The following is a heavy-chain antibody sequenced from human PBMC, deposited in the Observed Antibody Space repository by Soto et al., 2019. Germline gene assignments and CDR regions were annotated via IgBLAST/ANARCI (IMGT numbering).Heavy chain of an antibody. CDR1: GFTFSSYG. Sequence: QVQLVESGGGVVQPGRSLRLSCAASGFTFSSYGMHWVRQAPGKGLEWVAVISYDGSNKYYADSVKGRFTISRDNSKNTLYLQMNSLRAEDTAVYYCATTPYSGLGWFDPWGQGTLVTVSS. D-gene: IGHD4-4*01. V-gene: IGHV3-30*03. CDR2: ISYDGSNK. CDR3: ATTPYSGLGWFDP. J-gene: IGHJ5*02.